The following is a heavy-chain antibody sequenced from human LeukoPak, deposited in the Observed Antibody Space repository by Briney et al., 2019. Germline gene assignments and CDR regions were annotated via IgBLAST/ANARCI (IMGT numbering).Heavy chain of an antibody. Sequence: PWETLSLPCTVSGRPIRRYYWLWIRQPPGKGLEWIGYPSYSGSPKYNPSLKSRVTISVDTCKNQFSLRVSSVTAADTAVYYCAREGSGSPFDYWGQGTLVTVSS. J-gene: IGHJ4*02. V-gene: IGHV4-59*01. CDR3: AREGSGSPFDY. CDR2: PSYSGSP. CDR1: GRPIRRYY. D-gene: IGHD1-26*01.